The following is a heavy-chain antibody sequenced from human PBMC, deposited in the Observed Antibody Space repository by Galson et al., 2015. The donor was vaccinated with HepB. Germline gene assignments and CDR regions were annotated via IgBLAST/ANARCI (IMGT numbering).Heavy chain of an antibody. Sequence: SLRLSCAASGFTFRSHWMHWVRQAPGKGLVWVSRINRDGSSTNYADSVKGRFTISRDNAKNTLYLQMSSLRAEDTAVYYCGRGIEVVPDASGMDVWGQGTTVTVSS. CDR3: GRGIEVVPDASGMDV. CDR2: INRDGSST. D-gene: IGHD2-2*01. J-gene: IGHJ6*02. CDR1: GFTFRSHW. V-gene: IGHV3-74*01.